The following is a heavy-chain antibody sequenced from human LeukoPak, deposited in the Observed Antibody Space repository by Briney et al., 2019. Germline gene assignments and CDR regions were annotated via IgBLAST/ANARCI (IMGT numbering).Heavy chain of an antibody. CDR2: INPTSGGT. D-gene: IGHD3-3*01. CDR1: GYTFTDYF. CDR3: ARLAVFPL. V-gene: IGHV1-2*02. J-gene: IGHJ4*02. Sequence: ASVKVSCKASGYTFTDYFIYWMRQAPGAGLEWMGWINPTSGGTKYAQDFQGRVTVTRDTTISTAYMELSGLRSDDTAVYYCARLAVFPLWGQGTLVTVSS.